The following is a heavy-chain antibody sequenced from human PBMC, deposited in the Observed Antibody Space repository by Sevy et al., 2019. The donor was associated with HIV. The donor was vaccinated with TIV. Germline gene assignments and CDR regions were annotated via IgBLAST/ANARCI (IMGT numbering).Heavy chain of an antibody. D-gene: IGHD1-26*01. CDR3: TKDAGSGSFFSGYSYWNYMDV. J-gene: IGHJ6*03. V-gene: IGHV3-9*01. CDR1: GVNLNDYA. Sequence: GGSLRLSCTASGVNLNDYAMHWVRQVPGKGLEWVSSINYNADNIFYADSLKGRFTISRDNGQKSLYLQRDSLRVDDTALYFCTKDAGSGSFFSGYSYWNYMDVWGQGTTVTVSS. CDR2: INYNADNI.